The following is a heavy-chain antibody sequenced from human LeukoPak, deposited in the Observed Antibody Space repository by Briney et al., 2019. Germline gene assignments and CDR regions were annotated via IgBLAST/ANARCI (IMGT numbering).Heavy chain of an antibody. CDR3: ARAGSFSSSYGISWDY. D-gene: IGHD2-15*01. J-gene: IGHJ4*02. Sequence: GGSLRLSCAASGFTFSSYSMSWVRQASGKGLEWISGISVSGHRTYHAASVKGRFTISRDNSKYTLYLQMNSLRAEDTAVYYCARAGSFSSSYGISWDYWGQGALVAVSS. CDR2: ISVSGHRT. CDR1: GFTFSSYS. V-gene: IGHV3-23*01.